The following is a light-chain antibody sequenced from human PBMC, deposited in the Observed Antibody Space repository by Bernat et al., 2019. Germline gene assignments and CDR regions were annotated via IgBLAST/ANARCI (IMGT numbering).Light chain of an antibody. CDR2: GKN. J-gene: IGLJ2*01. V-gene: IGLV3-19*01. CDR3: NSRDSSGNLVV. Sequence: SELTQDPAVSVALGQTVRITCQGDSLRSYYASWYQQKPGQAPVLVIYGKNNRPSGIPDRFSGSSSGNTASLTITGAQAEDEADYYCNSRDSSGNLVVFGGGTKLTVL. CDR1: SLRSYY.